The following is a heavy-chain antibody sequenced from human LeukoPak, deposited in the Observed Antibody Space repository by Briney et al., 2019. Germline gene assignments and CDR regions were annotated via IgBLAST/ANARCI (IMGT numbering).Heavy chain of an antibody. Sequence: GGSLRLSCAASGFTFSNAWMSWVRQAPGKGLEWVGRIKSKTDGGTTDYAAPVKGRFTISRDDSKNTLYLQMNSLKTEDTAVYYCTTNRSYSSSWYADYWGQGTLVTVSS. V-gene: IGHV3-15*01. CDR3: TTNRSYSSSWYADY. CDR1: GFTFSNAW. J-gene: IGHJ4*02. D-gene: IGHD6-13*01. CDR2: IKSKTDGGTT.